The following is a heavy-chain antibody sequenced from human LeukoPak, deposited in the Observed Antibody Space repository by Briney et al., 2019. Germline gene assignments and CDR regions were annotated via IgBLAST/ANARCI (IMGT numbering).Heavy chain of an antibody. CDR1: GFTFSTHW. V-gene: IGHV3-7*01. CDR3: ARRSVAGSLDY. J-gene: IGHJ4*02. D-gene: IGHD6-19*01. Sequence: PGGSLRLSCTASGFTFSTHWMSWVRQAPGKGLEWVANTKEDGGEKYYVDSVKGRFTISRDNAENSLYLQMNSLRAEDTAVYYCARRSVAGSLDYWGQGTLVTASS. CDR2: TKEDGGEK.